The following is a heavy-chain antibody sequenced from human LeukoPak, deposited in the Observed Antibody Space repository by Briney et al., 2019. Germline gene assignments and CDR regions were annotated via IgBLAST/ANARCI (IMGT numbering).Heavy chain of an antibody. CDR2: INPSGGTR. J-gene: IGHJ4*02. CDR3: ARGPERGYSYGHIDS. V-gene: IGHV1-46*01. Sequence: ASVKVSCKASGYTFGSYFSSYYIHWVRQAPGQGLEWMGIINPSGGTRSYAQKFQGRVTMTRDTSTSTVYMELSSLRSEDTAVYYCARGPERGYSYGHIDSWGQGTLVTVSS. CDR1: GYTFGSYFSSYY. D-gene: IGHD5-18*01.